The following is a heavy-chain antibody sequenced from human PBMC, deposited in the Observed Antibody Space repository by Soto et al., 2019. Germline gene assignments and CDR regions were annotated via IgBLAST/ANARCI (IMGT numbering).Heavy chain of an antibody. CDR3: ARENSNYVSVYFDY. V-gene: IGHV1-18*01. CDR2: ISAYNGNT. J-gene: IGHJ4*02. Sequence: AASVKVSCKASGYTFTSYGISWVRQAPGQGLEWMGWISAYNGNTNYAQKLQGRVTMTTDTSTSTAYMELRSLRSDDTAVYYCARENSNYVSVYFDYWGQGTLVTVSS. CDR1: GYTFTSYG. D-gene: IGHD4-4*01.